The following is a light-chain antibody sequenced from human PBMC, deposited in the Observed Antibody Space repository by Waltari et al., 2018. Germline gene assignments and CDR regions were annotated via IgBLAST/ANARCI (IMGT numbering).Light chain of an antibody. Sequence: VVMTQSPLSLPVTLGQPASISCRSSESLLFSDGNTYLNWFHQRPGQSPRRLIYKVSNRDSGVPDRFSGSGSDTVFTLKISRVEAEDVGVYYCMQGTHWPVYTFGQGTRLESK. CDR2: KVS. CDR1: ESLLFSDGNTY. V-gene: IGKV2-30*01. CDR3: MQGTHWPVYT. J-gene: IGKJ2*01.